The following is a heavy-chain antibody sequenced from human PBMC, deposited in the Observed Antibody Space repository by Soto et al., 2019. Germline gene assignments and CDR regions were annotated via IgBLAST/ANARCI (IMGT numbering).Heavy chain of an antibody. CDR3: AREQWLGHFDY. V-gene: IGHV4-59*01. CDR2: IYYSGST. Sequence: PSETLSLTCTVSGGSISSYYWSWIRQPPGKGLEWIGYIYYSGSTNYNPSLKSRVTISVDTSKNQFSLKLSSVTAADTAVYYCAREQWLGHFDYWGQGTLVTVSS. CDR1: GGSISSYY. J-gene: IGHJ4*02. D-gene: IGHD6-19*01.